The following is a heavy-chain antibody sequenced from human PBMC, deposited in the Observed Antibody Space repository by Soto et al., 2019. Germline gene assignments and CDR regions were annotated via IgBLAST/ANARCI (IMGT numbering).Heavy chain of an antibody. V-gene: IGHV2-5*02. Sequence: QITLKESSPTLVNPTQTLTLTCSFSGFSLYTGGVGVGWIRQPPGKALEWLALLYWADTRRYNPSLKNTLTIAKDTSENQVVLTVTDMGPVDTGTYFCAHYTTDTYFDVWGKGATVTFSS. D-gene: IGHD1-1*01. CDR2: LYWADTR. CDR1: GFSLYTGGVG. CDR3: AHYTTDTYFDV. J-gene: IGHJ6*04.